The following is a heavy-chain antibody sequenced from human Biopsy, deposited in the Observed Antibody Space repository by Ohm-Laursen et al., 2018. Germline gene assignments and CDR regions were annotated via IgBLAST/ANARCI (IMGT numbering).Heavy chain of an antibody. V-gene: IGHV4-34*08. CDR2: INQSGTT. Sequence: PSETLSLTCSVFGKTFSDYQWSWIRQPPGKGLEWIGQINQSGTTNYNPPLKSRVSISADASKYEFSLRLTSVTAADTAVYFCGNEVHGRDYWGLGAQVTVSS. D-gene: IGHD2-15*01. CDR1: GKTFSDYQ. J-gene: IGHJ4*02. CDR3: GNEVHGRDY.